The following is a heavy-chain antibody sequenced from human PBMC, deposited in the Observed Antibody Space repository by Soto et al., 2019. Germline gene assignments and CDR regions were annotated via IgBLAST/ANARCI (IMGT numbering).Heavy chain of an antibody. CDR2: ISYDGDNK. CDR3: AGRVSSGL. CDR1: GFSFSSFG. V-gene: IGHV3-30*03. D-gene: IGHD6-19*01. J-gene: IGHJ4*02. Sequence: QAQLVASGGGVVQPGRSIRLSCEASGFSFSSFGMHWVRQAPGKGLEWVALISYDGDNKYYSDAVKGRFTISRDDSKNAVFLQMNSLRVEDTAVYYCAGRVSSGLWCQGTLVIVSS.